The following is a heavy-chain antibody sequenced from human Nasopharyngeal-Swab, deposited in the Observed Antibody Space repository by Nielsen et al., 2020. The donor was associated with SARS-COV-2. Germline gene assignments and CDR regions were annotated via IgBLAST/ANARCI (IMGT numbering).Heavy chain of an antibody. CDR1: GYTFTSYG. V-gene: IGHV1-18*01. CDR3: ARALYSYYYMDV. J-gene: IGHJ6*03. Sequence: ASVKVSCKASGYTFTSYGISWVRQAPGQGLEWMGWISAYNGNTNYAQKLQGRVTMTTDISTSTAYMELRSLRSDDTAVYYCARALYSYYYMDVWGKGTTVTVSS. D-gene: IGHD2-8*01. CDR2: ISAYNGNT.